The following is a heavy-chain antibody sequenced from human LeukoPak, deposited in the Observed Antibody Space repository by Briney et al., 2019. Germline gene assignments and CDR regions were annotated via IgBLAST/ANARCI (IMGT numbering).Heavy chain of an antibody. CDR3: AAWGRDGDFDY. CDR1: GYTFTSYY. Sequence: GASVKVSCKASGYTFTSYYMHWVRQAPGQGLEWMGIINPSGGSTSYAQKFQGRVTMTRDTSTSTAYMELRSLRSDDTAVYYCAAWGRDGDFDYWGQGTLVTVSS. J-gene: IGHJ4*02. D-gene: IGHD3-10*01. V-gene: IGHV1-46*01. CDR2: INPSGGST.